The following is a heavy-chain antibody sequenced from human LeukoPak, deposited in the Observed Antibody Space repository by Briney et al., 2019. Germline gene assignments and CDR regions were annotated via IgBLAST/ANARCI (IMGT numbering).Heavy chain of an antibody. J-gene: IGHJ4*02. CDR1: GTSFTSYY. V-gene: IGHV4-34*01. CDR2: VNHSGYT. D-gene: IGHD4-17*01. CDR3: ARMTTGHDY. Sequence: SETLSLTCGVSGTSFTSYYWSWIRQTPGEGLEWIGEVNHSGYTNMNPSLKSRVTISVDTSKHQFSLMMTSVTAADTAVYFCARMTTGHDYWGQGTLVTVSS.